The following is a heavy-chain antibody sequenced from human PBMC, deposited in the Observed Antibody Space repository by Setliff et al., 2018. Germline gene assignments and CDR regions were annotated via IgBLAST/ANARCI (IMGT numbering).Heavy chain of an antibody. Sequence: SSVKVSCKASAFTKYYVHWVRQAPGQGLEWMGIIHHSGGSTTYAQKFQGRVTITRDTSASTAYMELSSLRSEDTAVYYCARDRYYNSWSGTSITAPHDAFDIWGQGTMVTVSS. D-gene: IGHD3-3*01. CDR1: AFTKYY. CDR2: IHHSGGST. CDR3: ARDRYYNSWSGTSITAPHDAFDI. J-gene: IGHJ3*02. V-gene: IGHV1-46*03.